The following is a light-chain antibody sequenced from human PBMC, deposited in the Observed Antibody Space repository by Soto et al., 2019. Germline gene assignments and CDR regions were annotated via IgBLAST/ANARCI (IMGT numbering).Light chain of an antibody. CDR3: QKCHTAPFT. V-gene: IGKV1-27*01. CDR1: QGIGNG. CDR2: AAS. J-gene: IGKJ2*01. Sequence: DIQMTQSPSSLSASVGDRVTIICRASQGIGNGLAWYQQKPGKVPKLLIYAASTLQSGVPSRFSGSGSGTDFTLTISSLQPEDVATYYCQKCHTAPFTFGQGTKLEIK.